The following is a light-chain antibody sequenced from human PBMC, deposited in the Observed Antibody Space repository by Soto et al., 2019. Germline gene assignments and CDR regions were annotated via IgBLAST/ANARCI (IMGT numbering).Light chain of an antibody. J-gene: IGKJ1*01. Sequence: EIALTQSPCTLSLSPGARATLSCRASQSVSSSYLAWYQQKPGQAPRLLIYGASSRATGIPDRFSGSGSGTDFTLTISRLEPEDFAVYYCQQYGSSGTFGQGTKVEI. CDR2: GAS. V-gene: IGKV3-20*01. CDR3: QQYGSSGT. CDR1: QSVSSSY.